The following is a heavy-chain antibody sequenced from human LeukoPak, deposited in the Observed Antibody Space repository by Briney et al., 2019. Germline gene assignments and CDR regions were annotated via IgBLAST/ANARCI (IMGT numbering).Heavy chain of an antibody. J-gene: IGHJ4*02. Sequence: GGSLRLSCAASGFTFSSHWMSWVRQAPGKGLEWVANIKQDESEKYYVDSVKGRFTISRDNSKNTVYVQMNSLRGEDAALYYCARRPGGTPDYWGLGTLVTVS. CDR2: IKQDESEK. V-gene: IGHV3-7*03. CDR1: GFTFSSHW. CDR3: ARRPGGTPDY. D-gene: IGHD1-14*01.